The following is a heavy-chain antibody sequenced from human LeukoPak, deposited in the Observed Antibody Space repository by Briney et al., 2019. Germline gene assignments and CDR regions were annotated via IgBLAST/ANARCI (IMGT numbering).Heavy chain of an antibody. V-gene: IGHV3-49*04. CDR2: IRSKAYGGTT. Sequence: GGSQRLSCTSSGFSFGDYSMTWVRQAPGKGLEWVGFIRSKAYGGTTEYAASVKGRFTISRDDSKSIAYLQMNSLKTEDTAVYHCASRSGRQWLPYFDYWGQGTLVTVSS. CDR1: GFSFGDYS. CDR3: ASRSGRQWLPYFDY. D-gene: IGHD1-26*01. J-gene: IGHJ4*02.